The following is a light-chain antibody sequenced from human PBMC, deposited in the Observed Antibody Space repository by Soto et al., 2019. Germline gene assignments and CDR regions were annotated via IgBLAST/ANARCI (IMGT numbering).Light chain of an antibody. Sequence: DIQMTQSPSTLSASVGDRVTITCRASQSISVWLAWYQQKAGKAPNRLIYKASRLESGVPSRFSGSGSETEFTLTISGLQPGDSATYYCQQYNSYSPTFGQGTKVDIK. CDR1: QSISVW. V-gene: IGKV1-5*03. CDR2: KAS. J-gene: IGKJ1*01. CDR3: QQYNSYSPT.